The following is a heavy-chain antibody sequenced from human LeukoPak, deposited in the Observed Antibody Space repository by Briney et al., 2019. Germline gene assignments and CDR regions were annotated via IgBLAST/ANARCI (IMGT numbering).Heavy chain of an antibody. V-gene: IGHV3-30*04. CDR1: GFTFSSYA. D-gene: IGHD6-13*01. CDR2: ISYDGSNK. J-gene: IGHJ4*02. CDR3: ARDYYSSSWSPDY. Sequence: GGSLRLSCAASGFTFSSYAMPWVRQAPGKGLEWVAVISYDGSNKYYADSVKGRFTISRDNSKNTLYLQMNSLRAEDTAVYYCARDYYSSSWSPDYWGQGTLVTVSS.